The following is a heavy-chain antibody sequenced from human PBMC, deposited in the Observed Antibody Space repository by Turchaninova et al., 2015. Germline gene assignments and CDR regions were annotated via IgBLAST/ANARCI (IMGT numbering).Heavy chain of an antibody. CDR2: IRAKSYGGAT. V-gene: IGHV3-49*03. J-gene: IGHJ4*02. D-gene: IGHD5-18*01. Sequence: EVQLVEYGGGLEQRGWSMGVYGRASGFTFGVYALSWFRQAPGKGLEWISIIRAKSYGGATQYAASMKGRFTISRDDSKRIAYLQMNSLKPEDTAVYYCARGYTNGPEYWGQGSLVTVSS. CDR3: ARGYTNGPEY. CDR1: GFTFGVYA.